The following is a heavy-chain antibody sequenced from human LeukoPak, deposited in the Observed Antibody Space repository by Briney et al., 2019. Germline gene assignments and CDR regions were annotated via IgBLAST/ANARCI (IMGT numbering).Heavy chain of an antibody. CDR1: GGSISTYY. V-gene: IGHV4-59*01. J-gene: IGHJ6*04. D-gene: IGHD2-15*01. Sequence: SETLSLTCTVSGGSISTYYWSWIRQPPGKGLEWIGYIYYSGSTNYNPSLKSRVTISVDTSKNQFSLKLSSVTAANTAVYYCARAGCSGGSCYSPSAYGMDVWGKGTTVTVSS. CDR2: IYYSGST. CDR3: ARAGCSGGSCYSPSAYGMDV.